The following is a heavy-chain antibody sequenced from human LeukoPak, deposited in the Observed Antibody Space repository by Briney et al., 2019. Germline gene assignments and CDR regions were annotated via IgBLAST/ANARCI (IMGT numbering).Heavy chain of an antibody. CDR2: IYYSGST. V-gene: IGHV4-59*01. D-gene: IGHD2-15*01. CDR1: GGSLSSYY. CDR3: ARAQILPSYIDY. Sequence: PSETLSLTCTVSGGSLSSYYWSWLRQPPGKGLEWIGYIYYSGSTNYNPSLKGRVTISVDTSKNQFSLKLSSVTAADTAVYYCARAQILPSYIDYWGQGTLVTVSS. J-gene: IGHJ4*02.